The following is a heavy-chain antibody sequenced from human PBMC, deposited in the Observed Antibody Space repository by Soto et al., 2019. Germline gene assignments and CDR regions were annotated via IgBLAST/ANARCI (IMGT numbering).Heavy chain of an antibody. CDR3: ANGAEQQLVRGFDY. J-gene: IGHJ4*02. CDR1: GFTFSSYA. Sequence: QVQLVESGGGVVQPGRSLRLSCAASGFTFSSYAMHWVRQAPGKGLEWVAVISYDGSNKYYADSVKGRFTISRDNSKNTLYLQMNSLRAEDTAVYYCANGAEQQLVRGFDYWGQGTLVTVSS. D-gene: IGHD6-13*01. V-gene: IGHV3-30-3*01. CDR2: ISYDGSNK.